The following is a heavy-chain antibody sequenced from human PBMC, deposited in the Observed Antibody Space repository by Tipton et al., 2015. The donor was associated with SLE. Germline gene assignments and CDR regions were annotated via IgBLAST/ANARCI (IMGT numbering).Heavy chain of an antibody. CDR3: TTTAVAPFGY. Sequence: SLRLSCAASGFTFSSYGMHWVRQAPGKGLEWVAVISYDGSNKYYADSVKGRFTISRDNSKNTLYLQMNSLRAEDTAVYYCTTTAVAPFGYWGQGTLVTVSS. V-gene: IGHV3-30*03. CDR2: ISYDGSNK. D-gene: IGHD1-14*01. J-gene: IGHJ4*02. CDR1: GFTFSSYG.